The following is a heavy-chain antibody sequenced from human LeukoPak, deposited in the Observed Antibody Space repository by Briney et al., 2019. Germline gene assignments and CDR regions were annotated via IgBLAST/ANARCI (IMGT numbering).Heavy chain of an antibody. CDR1: GYTFSNYA. J-gene: IGHJ4*02. CDR2: INTHTGNP. D-gene: IGHD1-26*01. V-gene: IGHV7-4-1*02. Sequence: ASVKVSCKASGYTFSNYAMNWVRQAPGQGLEWMGWINTHTGNPTLAQGFTGRFVFSLDTSVSTAYLQISSLKAEDSAVYYCAREGGSAEPHFDYWGQGTLVTVSS. CDR3: AREGGSAEPHFDY.